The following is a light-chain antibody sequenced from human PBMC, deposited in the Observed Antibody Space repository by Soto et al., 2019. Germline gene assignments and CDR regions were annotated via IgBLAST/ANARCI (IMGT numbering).Light chain of an antibody. V-gene: IGKV3-15*01. Sequence: DIVMTQSPATLSVSPGERATLSCRASQSVTTNLAWYPQTPAQAPRILIYDASNRETGIPARFSGSGAGTEFTRTISRLEPEDVAVYYCQQYGSSTWTFGQGTKVDIK. CDR2: DAS. J-gene: IGKJ1*01. CDR3: QQYGSSTWT. CDR1: QSVTTN.